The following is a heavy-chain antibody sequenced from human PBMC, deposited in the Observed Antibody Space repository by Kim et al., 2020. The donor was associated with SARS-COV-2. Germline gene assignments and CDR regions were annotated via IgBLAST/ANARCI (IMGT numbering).Heavy chain of an antibody. V-gene: IGHV3-23*01. CDR3: FRGHVDS. J-gene: IGHJ4*02. Sequence: GRSGATCYADSVKGRFPVSRDNSENKLYLQMTSLRADDTAVYYCFRGHVDSWGQGTLVTVSS. CDR2: GRSGAT. D-gene: IGHD3-16*01.